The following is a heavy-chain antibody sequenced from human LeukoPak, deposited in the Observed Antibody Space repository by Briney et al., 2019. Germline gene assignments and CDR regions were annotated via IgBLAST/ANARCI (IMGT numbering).Heavy chain of an antibody. Sequence: GGSLRLSCVASGFTFSSYWMSWVRQAPGKGLEWVANIKQDGSEKYYVDSVKGRFTISRDNAKNSLYLQMNSLRAEDTAVYYCARVRGSGSYLKYYFDYWGQGTLVTVSS. CDR2: IKQDGSEK. CDR1: GFTFSSYW. D-gene: IGHD3-10*01. V-gene: IGHV3-7*01. J-gene: IGHJ4*02. CDR3: ARVRGSGSYLKYYFDY.